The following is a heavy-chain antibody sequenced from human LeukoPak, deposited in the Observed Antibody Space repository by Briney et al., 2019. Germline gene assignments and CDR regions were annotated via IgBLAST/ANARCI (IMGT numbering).Heavy chain of an antibody. CDR1: RFTFSSYA. J-gene: IGHJ6*02. CDR2: ISGSGGRT. Sequence: GGSLRLSCAASRFTFSSYAMSWVRQAPGKGLEWVAAISGSGGRTYYADSVKGRFTISRENSKNTLSLQMNSLRDEDTATYYCAKEVYCGRDCYNPGYGVDVWGQGTTVTVSS. V-gene: IGHV3-23*01. D-gene: IGHD2-21*02. CDR3: AKEVYCGRDCYNPGYGVDV.